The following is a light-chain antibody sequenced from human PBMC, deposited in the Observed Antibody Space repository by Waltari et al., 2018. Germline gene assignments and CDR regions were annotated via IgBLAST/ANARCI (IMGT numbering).Light chain of an antibody. CDR3: ATWDDTLNMV. J-gene: IGLJ2*01. V-gene: IGLV1-47*01. CDR2: RND. Sequence: QSVLTQPPSASETPGQRVTISCSGSSSNIGTSYLYWYQQLPGTAPKLLIYRNDKRPSGVPDLFSGSKSGTSASLAISGLRSEDEADYYCATWDDTLNMVFGGGTKLTVL. CDR1: SSNIGTSY.